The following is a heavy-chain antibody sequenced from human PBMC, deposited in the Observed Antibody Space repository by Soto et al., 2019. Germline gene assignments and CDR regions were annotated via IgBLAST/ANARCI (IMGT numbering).Heavy chain of an antibody. Sequence: GGSLRLSCAASGFTFSSYSMNWVRQAPGKGLEWVSYISSSSSTIYYADSVKDRFTISRDNAKNSLYLQMNSLRAEDTAVYYCAREKAWIHDMDVWGKGTTVTVSS. CDR2: ISSSSSTI. V-gene: IGHV3-48*01. CDR1: GFTFSSYS. D-gene: IGHD5-18*01. CDR3: AREKAWIHDMDV. J-gene: IGHJ6*03.